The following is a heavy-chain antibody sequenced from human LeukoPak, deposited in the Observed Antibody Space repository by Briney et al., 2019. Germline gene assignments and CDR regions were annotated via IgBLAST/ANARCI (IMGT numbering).Heavy chain of an antibody. Sequence: GSSVKVSCKASGGTFSSYAISWVRQAPGQGLEWMGGIIPIFGTANYAQKFQGRVTIIADESTSTAYMELSSLRSEDTAVYYCAGMVVRGVIYPSKWFDPWGQGTLVTVSS. CDR2: IIPIFGTA. CDR3: AGMVVRGVIYPSKWFDP. J-gene: IGHJ5*02. D-gene: IGHD3-10*01. V-gene: IGHV1-69*01. CDR1: GGTFSSYA.